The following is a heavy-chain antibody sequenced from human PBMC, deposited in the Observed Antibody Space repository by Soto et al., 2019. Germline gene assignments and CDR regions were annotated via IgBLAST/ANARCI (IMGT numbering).Heavy chain of an antibody. Sequence: EVQLVESGGGLVQPGGSLRLSCAASGFTFSSYSMNWVRQAPRKGLEWVSYISFSSSTIFYADSVRGRFTISRDNAKNSLYLQMNTLRDEDTAVYYCARDNGMAGSFDPWGQGTLVTVSS. D-gene: IGHD2-8*01. CDR1: GFTFSSYS. J-gene: IGHJ5*02. CDR3: ARDNGMAGSFDP. V-gene: IGHV3-48*02. CDR2: ISFSSSTI.